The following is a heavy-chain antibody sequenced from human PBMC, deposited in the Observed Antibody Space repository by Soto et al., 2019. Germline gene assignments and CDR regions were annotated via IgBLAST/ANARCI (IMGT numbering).Heavy chain of an antibody. D-gene: IGHD1-26*01. V-gene: IGHV4-59*11. CDR1: GGSISSHY. CDR3: ARDGSEASGMDV. Sequence: PSETLSLTCTVSGGSISSHYWSWVRQAPGKGLEWICHIYYRGSTNYNPSLRSRSTISVDTSKNQFSLKLNSVTTADAAVYYCARDGSEASGMDVWGQGTKVTVSS. J-gene: IGHJ6*02. CDR2: IYYRGST.